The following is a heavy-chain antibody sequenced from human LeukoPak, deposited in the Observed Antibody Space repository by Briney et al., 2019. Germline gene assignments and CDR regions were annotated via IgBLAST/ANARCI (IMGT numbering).Heavy chain of an antibody. D-gene: IGHD5-18*01. V-gene: IGHV3-11*01. CDR2: ISSSGDIM. J-gene: IGHJ4*02. Sequence: GGSLRLSCAASGFTFSNYYMTWLRQTPGKGLGWVSYISSSGDIMGYADSVKGRFTISRDNAKASLYLQMNSLGADDTAIYYCAKGHTYGMIWGQGTLVTVSS. CDR3: AKGHTYGMI. CDR1: GFTFSNYY.